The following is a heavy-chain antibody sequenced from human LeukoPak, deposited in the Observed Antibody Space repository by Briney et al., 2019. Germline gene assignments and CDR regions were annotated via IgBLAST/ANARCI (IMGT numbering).Heavy chain of an antibody. Sequence: SETLSLTCTLSGVSLSSYYWSWIRQPPGKGLGWIGYIYTSGSTNDNPSLKSRVTISVDTSKNQFALKLSSVTAADTAVYYCATTRLGYCSSTSCSDAFDIWGQGTMVTVSS. CDR3: ATTRLGYCSSTSCSDAFDI. CDR1: GVSLSSYY. CDR2: IYTSGST. D-gene: IGHD2-2*01. V-gene: IGHV4-4*09. J-gene: IGHJ3*02.